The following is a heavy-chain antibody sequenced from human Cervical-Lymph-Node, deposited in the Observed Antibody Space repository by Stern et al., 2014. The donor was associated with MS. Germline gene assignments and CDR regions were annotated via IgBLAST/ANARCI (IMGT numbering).Heavy chain of an antibody. Sequence: QVQLVQSGAEVKKPGSSVKVSCKASGGTFSSYAISWVRQAPGQGLEWMGGIIPIFGTANYAQKFQGRVTITADESTSTAHMELSSLRSEDTAVYYCARDLPGIAVAGTGGMDVWGQGTTVTVSS. CDR3: ARDLPGIAVAGTGGMDV. CDR1: GGTFSSYA. V-gene: IGHV1-69*01. CDR2: IIPIFGTA. J-gene: IGHJ6*02. D-gene: IGHD6-19*01.